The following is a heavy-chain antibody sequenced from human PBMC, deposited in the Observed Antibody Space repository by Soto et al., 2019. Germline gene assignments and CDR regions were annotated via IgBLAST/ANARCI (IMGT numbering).Heavy chain of an antibody. D-gene: IGHD4-17*01. CDR2: ISYSGST. CDR1: GGSVSSGSYY. V-gene: IGHV4-61*01. J-gene: IGHJ6*02. Sequence: QVQLQESGPGLVKPSETLSLTCTVSGGSVSSGSYYWSWIRQPPGKGLEWIGYISYSGSTNYNPSIKSRLTISVDTSKTQFSLKLSSVTAADTAVYYCAREPTTVTNYYYYALDVWGQGTTVTVSS. CDR3: AREPTTVTNYYYYALDV.